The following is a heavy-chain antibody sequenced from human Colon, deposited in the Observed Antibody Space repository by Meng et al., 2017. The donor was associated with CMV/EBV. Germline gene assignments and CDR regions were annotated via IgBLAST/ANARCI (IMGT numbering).Heavy chain of an antibody. Sequence: ASVKVSCKASGYTFTGYYMHWVRQAPGQGLEWMGWINPNSGGTNYAQKFQGRVTMTRDTSISTAYMELSRLRSDDTAVYYCARDRVMVRGVPKYFDLWGRGTLVTVSS. CDR3: ARDRVMVRGVPKYFDL. V-gene: IGHV1-2*02. D-gene: IGHD3-10*01. CDR1: GYTFTGYY. J-gene: IGHJ2*01. CDR2: INPNSGGT.